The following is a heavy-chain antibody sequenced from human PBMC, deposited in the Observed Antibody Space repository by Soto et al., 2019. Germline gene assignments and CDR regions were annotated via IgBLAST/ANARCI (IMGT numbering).Heavy chain of an antibody. D-gene: IGHD6-13*01. CDR1: GGTFSSYA. J-gene: IGHJ6*02. CDR2: IIPIFGTA. CDR3: ARSIAAAWNYYYYYGMDV. V-gene: IGHV1-69*13. Sequence: SVKVSCKASGGTFSSYAISWVRQAPGQGLEWMGGIIPIFGTANYAQKFQGRVTITADESTSTAYMELSSLRSEDTAVYYCARSIAAAWNYYYYYGMDVWGQGTTVTVSS.